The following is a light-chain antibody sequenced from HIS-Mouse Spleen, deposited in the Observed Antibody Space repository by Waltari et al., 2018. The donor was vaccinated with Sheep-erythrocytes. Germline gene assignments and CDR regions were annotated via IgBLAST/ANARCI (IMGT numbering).Light chain of an antibody. CDR3: YSTDSSGNHRV. Sequence: SYELTQPPSVPVSPGQTARITCSGDALPKKYSYWSQQKSGQAPVLVIYEDSKRPSGIPERFSGSSSGTMATLTISGAQVEDEADYYCYSTDSSGNHRVFGGGTKLTVL. CDR2: EDS. V-gene: IGLV3-10*01. J-gene: IGLJ2*01. CDR1: ALPKKY.